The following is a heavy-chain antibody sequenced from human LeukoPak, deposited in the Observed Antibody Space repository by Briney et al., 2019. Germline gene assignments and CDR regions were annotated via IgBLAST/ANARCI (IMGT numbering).Heavy chain of an antibody. CDR1: GFSISSAYY. Sequence: SETLSLTCTVSGFSISSAYYWGWIRQPPGKGLEWIGSIYHSGNTYYNPSLKSRVTISVDTSKNQFSLKLSSVTAADTAVYYCARSGMVTYYYYYMDVWGKGTTVTVSS. CDR2: IYHSGNT. J-gene: IGHJ6*03. V-gene: IGHV4-38-2*02. D-gene: IGHD5-18*01. CDR3: ARSGMVTYYYYYMDV.